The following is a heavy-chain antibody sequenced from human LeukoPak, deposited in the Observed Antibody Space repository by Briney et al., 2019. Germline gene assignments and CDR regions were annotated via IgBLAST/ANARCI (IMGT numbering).Heavy chain of an antibody. J-gene: IGHJ4*02. D-gene: IGHD6-13*01. CDR1: GFTFTSYS. CDR2: ISGGGGST. Sequence: PGGSLRLSCAASGFTFTSYSMNWVRQAPGKGLEWVSTISGGGGSTYYADSVKGRFTISRDNAKNTLYLQMNSLRAEDTAVYYCARLSGYSSIDYWGQGALVTVSS. CDR3: ARLSGYSSIDY. V-gene: IGHV3-23*01.